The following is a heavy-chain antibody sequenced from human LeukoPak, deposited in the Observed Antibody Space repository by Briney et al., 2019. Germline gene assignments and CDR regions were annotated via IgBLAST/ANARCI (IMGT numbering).Heavy chain of an antibody. D-gene: IGHD4-17*01. Sequence: SETLSLTCTVSGGSFSGYYCTWIPQPPGKGLEWIGEINHSGSANYNPSLKSRVTISLDTSKNQFSLKLSSVTAADTAVYYCARGQGTVTTHWGQGTLVTVSS. CDR3: ARGQGTVTTH. CDR2: INHSGSA. J-gene: IGHJ4*02. CDR1: GGSFSGYY. V-gene: IGHV4-34*01.